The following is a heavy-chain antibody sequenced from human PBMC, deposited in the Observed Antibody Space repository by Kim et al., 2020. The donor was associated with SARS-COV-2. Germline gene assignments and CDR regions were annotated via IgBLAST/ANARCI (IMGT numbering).Heavy chain of an antibody. V-gene: IGHV3-30*07. J-gene: IGHJ5*02. Sequence: KGRFTISSDNSKNTLYLQMNSLRAEDTAVYYCARDHRKYYYDSSGYFDPWGQGTLVTVSS. D-gene: IGHD3-22*01. CDR3: ARDHRKYYYDSSGYFDP.